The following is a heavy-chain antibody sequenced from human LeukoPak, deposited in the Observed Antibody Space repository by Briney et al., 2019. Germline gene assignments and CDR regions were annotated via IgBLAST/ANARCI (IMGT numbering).Heavy chain of an antibody. CDR3: VKEYHSRGFGAYFDF. D-gene: IGHD3-3*01. J-gene: IGHJ4*02. V-gene: IGHV3-30*18. Sequence: GGSLRLSCTASKFTFSHYGMQWVRQAPGKGLEWVAVISSDGSIKVYADSVKGRFTLSRDNSINTVDLQMNSLRAEDTAVYYCVKEYHSRGFGAYFDFWGQGTLVTVSS. CDR2: ISSDGSIK. CDR1: KFTFSHYG.